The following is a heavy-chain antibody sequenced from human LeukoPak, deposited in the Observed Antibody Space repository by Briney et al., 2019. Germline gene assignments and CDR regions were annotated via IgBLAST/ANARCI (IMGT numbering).Heavy chain of an antibody. CDR1: GFTFSSYT. CDR2: ISGTSTYI. CDR3: ARGMRQIDDAFDL. D-gene: IGHD6-25*01. J-gene: IGHJ3*01. Sequence: GGSLRLSCAASGFTFSSYTMNWVRQAPGKGREWVSSISGTSTYIHDADSVKGRFTVFRDNANKSLYLQMNSLRAEDTAMYYCARGMRQIDDAFDLWGQGTMVTVSS. V-gene: IGHV3-21*01.